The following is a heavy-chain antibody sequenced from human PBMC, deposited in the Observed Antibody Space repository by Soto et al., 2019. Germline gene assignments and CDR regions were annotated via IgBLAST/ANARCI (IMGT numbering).Heavy chain of an antibody. CDR2: IFSNDEK. Sequence: SGPTLVNPTETLTLTCTVSGFSLSNARMGVSWIRQPPGKALEWLAHIFSNDEKSYSTSLKSRLTISKDTSKSQVVLTMTNMDPVDTATYYCARILTIFGNYYFDYWGQGPLVTVSS. D-gene: IGHD3-3*01. CDR3: ARILTIFGNYYFDY. CDR1: GFSLSNARMG. V-gene: IGHV2-26*01. J-gene: IGHJ4*02.